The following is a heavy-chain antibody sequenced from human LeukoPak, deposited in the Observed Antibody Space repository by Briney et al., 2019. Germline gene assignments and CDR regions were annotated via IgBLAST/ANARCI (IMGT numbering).Heavy chain of an antibody. J-gene: IGHJ2*01. D-gene: IGHD5-24*01. CDR3: ARGGDDYTYYTL. Sequence: SETLSLTCTVSGGSISSYYWSWIRQPPGKGLEWIGYIYYSGSTNYNPSLKSRVTISVDTSKNQFSLKLSSVTAADTAVYYCARGGDDYTYYTLWGRGTLVTVSS. CDR2: IYYSGST. CDR1: GGSISSYY. V-gene: IGHV4-59*01.